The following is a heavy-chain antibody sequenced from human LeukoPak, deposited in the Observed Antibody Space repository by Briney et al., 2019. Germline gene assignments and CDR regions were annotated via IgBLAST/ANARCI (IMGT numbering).Heavy chain of an antibody. CDR2: ISYDGSNK. J-gene: IGHJ4*02. CDR3: ASQGGAMVRGVIIMYY. V-gene: IGHV3-30-3*01. D-gene: IGHD3-10*01. Sequence: GGSLRLSCAASGFTFSSYAMHWVRQAPGKGLEWVAVISYDGSNKYCADSVKGRFTISRDNSKNTLYLQMNSLRAEDTAVYYCASQGGAMVRGVIIMYYWGQGTLVTVSS. CDR1: GFTFSSYA.